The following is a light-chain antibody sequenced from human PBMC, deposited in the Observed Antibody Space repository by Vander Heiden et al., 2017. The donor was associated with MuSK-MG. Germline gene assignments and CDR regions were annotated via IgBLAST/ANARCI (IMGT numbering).Light chain of an antibody. CDR3: QQCEGTPRT. Sequence: DLQMTQSPSSLSASVGERTTLTCRASQSISSSLNWYQQKPGKAPNLLIYAASSLESGVPSRFSGSGSGTDFTLTISRLQPEDFATYYCQQCEGTPRTVGPGTKVELK. CDR2: AAS. J-gene: IGKJ1*01. V-gene: IGKV1-39*01. CDR1: QSISSS.